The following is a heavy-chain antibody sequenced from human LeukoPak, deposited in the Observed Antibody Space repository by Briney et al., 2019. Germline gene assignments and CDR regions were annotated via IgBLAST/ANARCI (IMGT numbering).Heavy chain of an antibody. D-gene: IGHD3-9*01. CDR2: INQISSHI. Sequence: GGSLRLSCAASGFTFSSSAMNWVRQAPGKGLEWVSSINQISSHIYYAESVRGRFSISRDNAKNSVYLQMNSLRAEDTAIYYRARDATQYLRYGYFDYWGPGILVTVSS. CDR1: GFTFSSSA. V-gene: IGHV3-21*01. CDR3: ARDATQYLRYGYFDY. J-gene: IGHJ4*02.